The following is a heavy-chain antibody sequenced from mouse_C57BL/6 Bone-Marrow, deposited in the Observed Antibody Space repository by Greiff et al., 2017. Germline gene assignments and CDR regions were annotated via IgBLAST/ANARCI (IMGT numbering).Heavy chain of an antibody. J-gene: IGHJ1*03. V-gene: IGHV1-85*01. CDR2: IYPRDGST. CDR3: ARDYGSSYWYFDV. Sequence: VQLQESGPELVKPGASVKLSCKASGYTFTSYDINWVKQRPGQGLEWIGWIYPRDGSTKYNEKFKGKATLTVDTSSSTAYMELQSLTSEDSAVYCCARDYGSSYWYFDVWGTGTTVTVSS. D-gene: IGHD1-1*01. CDR1: GYTFTSYD.